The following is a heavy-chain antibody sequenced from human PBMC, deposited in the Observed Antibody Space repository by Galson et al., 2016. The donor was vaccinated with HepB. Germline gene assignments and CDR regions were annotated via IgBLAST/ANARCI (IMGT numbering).Heavy chain of an antibody. J-gene: IGHJ5*02. CDR3: ARDLSYGSNWFDP. CDR2: IQFDGSKK. Sequence: SLRLSCAGSGFTFSSYGKHWVRQAPGKGLEWVAAIQFDGSKKYYGDSVKGRFTISRDDSKNTVYLQMSSLRAEDTAIYFCARDLSYGSNWFDPWGQGTLVIVSS. CDR1: GFTFSSYG. V-gene: IGHV3-33*01. D-gene: IGHD3-16*02.